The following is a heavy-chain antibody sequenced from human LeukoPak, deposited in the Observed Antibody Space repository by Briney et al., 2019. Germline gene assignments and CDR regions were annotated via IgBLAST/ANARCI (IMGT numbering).Heavy chain of an antibody. CDR2: IRYDGSNK. D-gene: IGHD4-17*01. Sequence: GGSLRLSCAASGFTFSSYGMHWVRQAPGKGLEWVAFIRYDGSNKYYADSVKGRFTISRDNSKNTLYLQMNSLRAEDTAVYYCAKDDGTTVTPSTYPIYWGQGTLVTVSS. J-gene: IGHJ4*02. CDR1: GFTFSSYG. V-gene: IGHV3-30*02. CDR3: AKDDGTTVTPSTYPIY.